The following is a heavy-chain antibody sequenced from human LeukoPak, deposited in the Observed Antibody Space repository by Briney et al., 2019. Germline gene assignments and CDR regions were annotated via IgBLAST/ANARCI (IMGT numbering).Heavy chain of an antibody. CDR2: INHSGST. Sequence: SETLSLTCAVYGGSFSGYYWSWIRQPPGKGLEWIGEINHSGSTNYNPSLKSRVTISVDTSKNQFSLKLSSVTAADTAVYYCARDFGYSYGFGDAFDIWGQGTMVTVSS. CDR1: GGSFSGYY. V-gene: IGHV4-34*01. D-gene: IGHD5-18*01. CDR3: ARDFGYSYGFGDAFDI. J-gene: IGHJ3*02.